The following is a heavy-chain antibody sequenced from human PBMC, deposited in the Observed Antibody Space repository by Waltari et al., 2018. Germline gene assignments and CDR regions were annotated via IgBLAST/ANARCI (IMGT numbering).Heavy chain of an antibody. J-gene: IGHJ4*02. CDR3: ARGRDIVATNRGNYFDY. Sequence: QVQLQQWGAGLLKPSETLSLTCAVYGGSFSGYYWSWIRQPPGKGLEWSGEINHSGRTNYNPSLKSRVTISVDTSKNQFSLKLSSVTAADTAVYYCARGRDIVATNRGNYFDYWGQGTLVTVSS. D-gene: IGHD5-12*01. V-gene: IGHV4-34*01. CDR1: GGSFSGYY. CDR2: INHSGRT.